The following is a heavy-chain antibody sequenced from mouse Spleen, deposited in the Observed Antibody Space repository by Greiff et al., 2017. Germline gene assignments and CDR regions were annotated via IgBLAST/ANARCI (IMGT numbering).Heavy chain of an antibody. CDR3: ARERELGLFDY. D-gene: IGHD4-1*01. CDR1: GYAFSSSW. Sequence: QVQLQQSGPELVKPGASVKISCKASGYAFSSSWMNWVKQRPGKGLEWIGRIYPGDGDTNYNGKFKGKATLTADKSSSTAYMQLSSLTSEDSAVYFCARERELGLFDYWGQGTTLTVSS. V-gene: IGHV1-82*01. J-gene: IGHJ2*01. CDR2: IYPGDGDT.